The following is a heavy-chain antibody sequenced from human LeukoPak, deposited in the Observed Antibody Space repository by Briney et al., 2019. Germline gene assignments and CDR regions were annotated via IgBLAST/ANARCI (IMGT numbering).Heavy chain of an antibody. CDR2: IYTSGST. D-gene: IGHD5-18*01. J-gene: IGHJ4*02. V-gene: IGHV4-4*08. Sequence: SETLSLTCTVSGGSISSYYWSWIRQPPGKGLEWIGRIYTSGSTNYNPSLKSRVTISVDTSKNQFSLKLSSVTAADTAVYYCARGDTAMPQGYWGQGTLVTVSS. CDR1: GGSISSYY. CDR3: ARGDTAMPQGY.